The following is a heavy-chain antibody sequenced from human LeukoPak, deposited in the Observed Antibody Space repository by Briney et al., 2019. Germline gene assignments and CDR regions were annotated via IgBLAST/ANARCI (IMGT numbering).Heavy chain of an antibody. J-gene: IGHJ4*02. Sequence: PSETLSLTCTVSGGSISSSSYYWGWIRQPPGKGLEWIGSIYYSGSTYYNPSLKSRVTISVDTSKNQFSLKLSSVTAADTAVYYCANLSYYYDSSGYGQSWGQGTLVTVSS. D-gene: IGHD3-22*01. CDR3: ANLSYYYDSSGYGQS. V-gene: IGHV4-39*01. CDR2: IYYSGST. CDR1: GGSISSSSYY.